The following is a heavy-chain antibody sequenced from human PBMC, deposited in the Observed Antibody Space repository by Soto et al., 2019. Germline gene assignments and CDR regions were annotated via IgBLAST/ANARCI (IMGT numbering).Heavy chain of an antibody. J-gene: IGHJ4*02. D-gene: IGHD4-17*01. V-gene: IGHV3-30*04. CDR1: GFPLRAHT. CDR2: LTHDGLHE. CDR3: ARDVGTAETTGASDY. Sequence: QVHLVESGGGVVQPGRSLRLSCAASGFPLRAHTMHWVRQAPGKGLEWVALLTHDGLHEYYADSLKGRFTISRDTSENTLFLQINSLQPEDTAVYYCARDVGTAETTGASDYWGQGSLVTVSS.